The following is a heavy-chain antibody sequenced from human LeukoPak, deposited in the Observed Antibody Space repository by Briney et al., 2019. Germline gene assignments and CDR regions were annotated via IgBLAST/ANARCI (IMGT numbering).Heavy chain of an antibody. Sequence: TSETLSLTCTVSGGSISSYYWSWIRQPPGKGLEWIGYIYYSGSTNYNPSLKSRVTISVDTSKNQFSLKLSSVTAADTAVYYCARARPPGGWLIDYWGQGTLVTVSS. J-gene: IGHJ4*02. CDR1: GGSISSYY. CDR2: IYYSGST. V-gene: IGHV4-59*08. CDR3: ARARPPGGWLIDY. D-gene: IGHD6-19*01.